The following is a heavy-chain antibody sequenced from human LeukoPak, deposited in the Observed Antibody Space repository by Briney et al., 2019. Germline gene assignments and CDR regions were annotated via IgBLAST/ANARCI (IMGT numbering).Heavy chain of an antibody. Sequence: PGGSLRLSCAASGFTFSNYDMHWVRQAPGKGLEWVAFMHFDGNNKYYADSVKGRFTISRDNSKSTLYLQMNSLRAEDTAVYYCARERLRFLEWVFDYWGQGTLVTVSS. V-gene: IGHV3-30*02. D-gene: IGHD3-3*01. J-gene: IGHJ4*02. CDR1: GFTFSNYD. CDR3: ARERLRFLEWVFDY. CDR2: MHFDGNNK.